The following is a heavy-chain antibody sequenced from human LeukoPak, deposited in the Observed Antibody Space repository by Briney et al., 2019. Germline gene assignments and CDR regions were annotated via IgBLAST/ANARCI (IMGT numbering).Heavy chain of an antibody. CDR2: ISSSSSYI. Sequence: GGSLRLSCAASGFTFSSYSMNWVRQAPGKGLEWVSSISSSSSYIYYADSVKGRFTISRDNAKNSLYLQMNSLRAEDTAVYYCARDTFKYSSSSPLDYWGQGTLVTVSS. V-gene: IGHV3-21*01. D-gene: IGHD6-6*01. CDR1: GFTFSSYS. J-gene: IGHJ4*02. CDR3: ARDTFKYSSSSPLDY.